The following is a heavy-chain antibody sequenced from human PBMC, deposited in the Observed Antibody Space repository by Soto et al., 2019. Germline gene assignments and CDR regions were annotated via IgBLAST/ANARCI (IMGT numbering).Heavy chain of an antibody. CDR2: MTYDGATE. CDR3: ARVRLSIAVNDALDV. CDR1: GFTFNDYV. V-gene: IGHV3-30*14. Sequence: QVHLVESGGGVVQPGRSLRLSCAASGFTFNDYVIHWVRQAAGKGLEWVASMTYDGATEYYADSVKGRFTVSRDNSKRTLSLQMNSLRPEVTAVYYCARVRLSIAVNDALDVWGQGTTVTVSS. J-gene: IGHJ3*01. D-gene: IGHD3-3*02.